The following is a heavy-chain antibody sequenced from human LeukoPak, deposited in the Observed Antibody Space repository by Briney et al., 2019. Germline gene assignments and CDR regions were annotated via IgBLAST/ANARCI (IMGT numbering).Heavy chain of an antibody. Sequence: GGSLRLSCADSGFTFSSSPMSWVRQAPGKGLEWVSAISGSGGSTYNADSVKGRFTISRDNSKNMLYLQMNSLRAEDTAVYYSAKESGSGSYFERYFDYWGQGTLVTVSS. V-gene: IGHV3-23*01. J-gene: IGHJ4*02. CDR3: AKESGSGSYFERYFDY. CDR1: GFTFSSSP. D-gene: IGHD1-26*01. CDR2: ISGSGGST.